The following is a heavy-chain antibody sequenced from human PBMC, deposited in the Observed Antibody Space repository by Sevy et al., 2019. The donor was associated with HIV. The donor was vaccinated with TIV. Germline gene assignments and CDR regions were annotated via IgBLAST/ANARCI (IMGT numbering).Heavy chain of an antibody. CDR3: AEDIRMAATGTRAGAFDI. D-gene: IGHD6-13*01. CDR2: ISWSSGNF. J-gene: IGHJ3*02. V-gene: IGHV3-9*01. Sequence: GGSLRLSCAASGFTFDDYTMYWVRQAPGKGLEWVSGISWSSGNFGYAESVKGRFTISRDNAKNSLYLQMNRLRAEDTALYYCAEDIRMAATGTRAGAFDIWGQGTMVTVSS. CDR1: GFTFDDYT.